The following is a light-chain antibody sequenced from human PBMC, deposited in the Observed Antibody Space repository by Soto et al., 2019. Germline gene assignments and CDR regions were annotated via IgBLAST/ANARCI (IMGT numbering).Light chain of an antibody. CDR3: QQYGSSPLT. J-gene: IGKJ4*01. CDR1: QSVSTNY. CDR2: GAS. Sequence: ELVLTQSPGTLSLSPGERATLSCRASQSVSTNYLAWYQQRPGQAPRLLIYGASSRATGIPDRFSGSGSGTDFTLTSSRLEPEDFAVYYCQQYGSSPLTFGGGTKVEIK. V-gene: IGKV3-20*01.